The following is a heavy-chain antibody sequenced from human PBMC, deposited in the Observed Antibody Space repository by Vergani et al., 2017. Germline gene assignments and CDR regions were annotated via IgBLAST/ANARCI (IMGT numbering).Heavy chain of an antibody. J-gene: IGHJ4*02. CDR3: ARDVRDGYNYRSDY. D-gene: IGHD5-24*01. Sequence: QVQLVQSGAEVKKPGSSVKVSCKASGGTFSSYTISWVRQAPGQGLEWMGRIIPILGIANYAHKFQGRVTITADKSTSTAYMELSSLRSEDTAVYYCARDVRDGYNYRSDYWGQGTLVTVSS. CDR2: IIPILGIA. CDR1: GGTFSSYT. V-gene: IGHV1-69*08.